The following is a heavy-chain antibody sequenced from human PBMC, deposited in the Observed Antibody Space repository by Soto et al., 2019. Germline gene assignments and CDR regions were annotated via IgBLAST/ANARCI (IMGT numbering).Heavy chain of an antibody. J-gene: IGHJ6*02. CDR2: IYYSGST. Sequence: SETLSLTCTVSGGSVSSGSYYWSWIRQPPGKGLEWIGYIYYSGSTNYNPSLKSRVTISVDTSKNQFSLKLSSVTAADTAVYYCARGPAVGATPNYYYYGMDVWGQGTTVTVSS. V-gene: IGHV4-61*01. CDR1: GGSVSSGSYY. CDR3: ARGPAVGATPNYYYYGMDV. D-gene: IGHD1-26*01.